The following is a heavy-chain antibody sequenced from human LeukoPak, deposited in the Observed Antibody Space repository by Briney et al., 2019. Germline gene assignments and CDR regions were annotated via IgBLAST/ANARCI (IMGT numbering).Heavy chain of an antibody. Sequence: GGSLRLSCAASRFTFSTYTMNWVRQAPGKGLEWVSTVSDSRDVHYSDSVKGRFTISRDNAKNTVYLQMNSLRAEDTAVYYCAKYRDYYFEYWGQGTLVTVSS. D-gene: IGHD2/OR15-2a*01. CDR2: VSDSRDV. J-gene: IGHJ4*02. CDR3: AKYRDYYFEY. V-gene: IGHV3-21*04. CDR1: RFTFSTYT.